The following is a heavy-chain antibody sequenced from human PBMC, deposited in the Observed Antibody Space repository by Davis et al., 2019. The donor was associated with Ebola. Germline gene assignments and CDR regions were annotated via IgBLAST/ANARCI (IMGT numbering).Heavy chain of an antibody. D-gene: IGHD6-13*01. V-gene: IGHV4-38-2*01. J-gene: IGHJ5*02. CDR2: IYHSGST. CDR1: GYSISSGYY. Sequence: SETLSLTCAVSGYSISSGYYWGWIRQPPGKGLEWIGSIYHSGSTNYNPSLKSRVTISVDTSKNQFSLKLSSVTAADTAVYYCARLTQLSWFDPWGQGTLVTVSS. CDR3: ARLTQLSWFDP.